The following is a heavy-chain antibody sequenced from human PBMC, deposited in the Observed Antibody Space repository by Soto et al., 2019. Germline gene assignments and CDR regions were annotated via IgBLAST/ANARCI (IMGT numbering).Heavy chain of an antibody. Sequence: ASVKVSCKASGYTFTGYYMHWVRRAPGQGLEWMGWINPNSGGTNYAQKFQGWVTMTRDTSISTAYMELSRLRSDDTAVYYCASVARLDQLPSGGDFDIWGQGTMVTVSS. CDR2: INPNSGGT. CDR1: GYTFTGYY. J-gene: IGHJ3*02. V-gene: IGHV1-2*04. CDR3: ASVARLDQLPSGGDFDI. D-gene: IGHD2-2*01.